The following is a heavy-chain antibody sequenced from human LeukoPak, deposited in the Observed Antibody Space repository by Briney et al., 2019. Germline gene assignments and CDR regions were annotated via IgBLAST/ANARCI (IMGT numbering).Heavy chain of an antibody. CDR2: ISGSGGST. V-gene: IGHV3-23*01. Sequence: PGGSLRLSCAASGFTFSSYAMSWVRQAPGKGLEWASAISGSGGSTYYADSVKGRFTISRDNSKNTLYLQMNSLRAEDTAVYYCADKDSGPSSSWGQGTLVTVSS. CDR1: GFTFSSYA. J-gene: IGHJ5*02. CDR3: ADKDSGPSSS. D-gene: IGHD3-16*02.